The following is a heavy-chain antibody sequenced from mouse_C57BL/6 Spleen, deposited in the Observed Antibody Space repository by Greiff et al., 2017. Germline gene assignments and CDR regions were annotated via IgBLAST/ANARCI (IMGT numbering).Heavy chain of an antibody. CDR2: FHPYNDDT. J-gene: IGHJ2*01. V-gene: IGHV1-47*01. Sequence: QVQLQQSGAELVKPGASVKMSCKASGYTFTTYSIEWMKQNPGKSLEWIGNFHPYNDDTKYNEKFKGKATLTVEKSSSAVYIGLSRLSADDSSVYCCARGGPLCDYWGQGTTLTVSS. CDR3: ARGGPLCDY. D-gene: IGHD6-2*01. CDR1: GYTFTTYS.